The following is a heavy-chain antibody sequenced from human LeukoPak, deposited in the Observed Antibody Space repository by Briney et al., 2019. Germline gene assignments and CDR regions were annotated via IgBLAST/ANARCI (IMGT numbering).Heavy chain of an antibody. D-gene: IGHD5-24*01. CDR2: INHSGST. Sequence: PSETLSLTCAVYGGSFSGYYWSWIRQPPGKGLEWIGEINHSGSTNYNPSLKSRVTISVDTSKNQFSLKLSSVTAADTAVYYCARVRSTMATMNYYYYYYGMDVWGQGTTVTVSS. J-gene: IGHJ6*02. CDR1: GGSFSGYY. V-gene: IGHV4-34*01. CDR3: ARVRSTMATMNYYYYYYGMDV.